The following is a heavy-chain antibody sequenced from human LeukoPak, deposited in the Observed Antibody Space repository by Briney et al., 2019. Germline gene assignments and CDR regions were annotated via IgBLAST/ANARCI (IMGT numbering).Heavy chain of an antibody. Sequence: PGGSLRLSCSVSGGSIRDLAFYWVRQAPGKGLDYVSVVNADGGSTKYGDSVKGRFTVSRDNSKNTVYLQMTSLRFDDTAVYYCVRDLWGFDYWGQGTLVTVSS. CDR3: VRDLWGFDY. V-gene: IGHV3-64D*09. CDR1: GGSIRDLA. CDR2: VNADGGST. J-gene: IGHJ4*02. D-gene: IGHD3-10*01.